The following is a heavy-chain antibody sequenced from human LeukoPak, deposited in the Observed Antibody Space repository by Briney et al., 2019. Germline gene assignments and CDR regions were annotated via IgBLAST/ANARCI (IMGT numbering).Heavy chain of an antibody. CDR1: GFTFSTYN. V-gene: IGHV3-21*01. Sequence: PGGSLRLSCAASGFTFSTYNMNWVRQAPGKGLEWVSPISSDSSYIYYADSVKGRFTISRDNAKNSLYLQMNSLRAEDTAVYYCARDRNYYYYMDVWGKGATVTISS. J-gene: IGHJ6*03. CDR2: ISSDSSYI. CDR3: ARDRNYYYYMDV.